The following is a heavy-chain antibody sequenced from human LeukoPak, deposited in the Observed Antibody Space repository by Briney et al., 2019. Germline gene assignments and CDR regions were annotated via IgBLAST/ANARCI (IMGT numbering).Heavy chain of an antibody. J-gene: IGHJ3*02. V-gene: IGHV3-48*03. CDR3: ARGPSIAARYDAFDI. CDR1: EFTFTSYE. Sequence: GGSLRLSCAASEFTFTSYELNWVRQAPGKGLEWVSYISSSGNTISYADSVKGRFTISRDNAKDSLYLQVISLRAEDTAVYYCARGPSIAARYDAFDIWGQGTMVTVSS. D-gene: IGHD6-6*01. CDR2: ISSSGNTI.